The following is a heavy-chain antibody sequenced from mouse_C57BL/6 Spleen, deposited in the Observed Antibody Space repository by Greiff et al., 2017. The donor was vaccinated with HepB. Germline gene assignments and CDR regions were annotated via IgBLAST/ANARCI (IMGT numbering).Heavy chain of an antibody. Sequence: QVQLQQSGPELVKPGASVKISCKASGYAFSSSWMNWVKQRPGKGLEWIGRIYPGDGDTNYNGKFKGKATLTADKSSSTAYMQLSSLTSEDSAVYFWAPGGFYFDYWGQGTTLTVSS. CDR2: IYPGDGDT. V-gene: IGHV1-82*01. CDR3: APGGFYFDY. CDR1: GYAFSSSW. J-gene: IGHJ2*01. D-gene: IGHD3-1*01.